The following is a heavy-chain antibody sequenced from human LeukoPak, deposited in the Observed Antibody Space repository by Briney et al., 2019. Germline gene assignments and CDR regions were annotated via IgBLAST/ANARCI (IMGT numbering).Heavy chain of an antibody. CDR2: IKQDGSEK. CDR1: GFTFSSYW. Sequence: HTGGSLRLSCAASGFTFSSYWMSWVRQAPGKGLEWVANIKQDGSEKYYVDSVKGRFTISRDNAKNSLYLQMNSLRAEDTAVYYCARVDVETAMVCDYWGQGTLVTVSS. V-gene: IGHV3-7*03. D-gene: IGHD5-18*01. CDR3: ARVDVETAMVCDY. J-gene: IGHJ4*02.